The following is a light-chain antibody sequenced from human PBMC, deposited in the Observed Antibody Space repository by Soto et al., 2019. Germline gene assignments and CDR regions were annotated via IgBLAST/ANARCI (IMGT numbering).Light chain of an antibody. Sequence: QSALTQPASVSGSPGQSITISCTGTSSDVGSYNLVSWYQQHPGKAPKLMIYEGSKRPSGVSNRFSGSKSGNTASLTISGLQAEDEADYYCCSYAGSSLYVVGTGTKLTV. V-gene: IGLV2-23*01. CDR3: CSYAGSSLYV. CDR1: SSDVGSYNL. CDR2: EGS. J-gene: IGLJ1*01.